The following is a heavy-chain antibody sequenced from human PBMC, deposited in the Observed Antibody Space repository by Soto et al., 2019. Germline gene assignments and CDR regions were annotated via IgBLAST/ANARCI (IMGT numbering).Heavy chain of an antibody. J-gene: IGHJ6*03. V-gene: IGHV3-30*14. Sequence: GGSLRLSCAASGFTFSSYAMHWVRQAPGKGLEWVAVISYDGSNKYYADSVKGRFTISRDNSKNTLYLQMNSLRAEDTAVYYCAREGQQLVPGTVRKTNYYYYMDVWGKGTTVTVSS. D-gene: IGHD6-13*01. CDR3: AREGQQLVPGTVRKTNYYYYMDV. CDR2: ISYDGSNK. CDR1: GFTFSSYA.